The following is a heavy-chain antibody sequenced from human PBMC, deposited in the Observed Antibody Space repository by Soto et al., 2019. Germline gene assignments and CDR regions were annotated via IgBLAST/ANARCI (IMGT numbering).Heavy chain of an antibody. Sequence: EVQLVESGGGLVQPGGSLRLSCAASGFTVSSNYMSWVRQAPGKGLEWVSVIYSGGSTYYADSVKGRFTISRDNSKNTLYLQMNSLRAEDTAVYYCVRPSTYCSGGSCRDYWGQGTLVTVSS. D-gene: IGHD2-15*01. CDR3: VRPSTYCSGGSCRDY. CDR1: GFTVSSNY. J-gene: IGHJ4*02. V-gene: IGHV3-66*04. CDR2: IYSGGST.